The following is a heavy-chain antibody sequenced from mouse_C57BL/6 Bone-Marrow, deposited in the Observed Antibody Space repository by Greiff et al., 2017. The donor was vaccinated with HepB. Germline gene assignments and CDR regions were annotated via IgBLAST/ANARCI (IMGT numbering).Heavy chain of an antibody. CDR1: GYTFTSYG. V-gene: IGHV1-81*01. J-gene: IGHJ2*01. D-gene: IGHD1-1*01. CDR2: IYPRSGNT. Sequence: VQLQQSGAELARPGASVKLSCKASGYTFTSYGISWVKQRTGQGLEWIGEIYPRSGNTYYNEKFKGKATLTVDKSSSTAYMELRSLTSEDSAVYFCRGIVAKYYFDYWGQGTTLTVSS. CDR3: RGIVAKYYFDY.